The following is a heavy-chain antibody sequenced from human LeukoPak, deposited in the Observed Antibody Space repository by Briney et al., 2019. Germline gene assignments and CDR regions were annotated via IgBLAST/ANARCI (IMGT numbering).Heavy chain of an antibody. Sequence: ASVKVSCKASGYTFTGYYMHWVRQAPGQGLEWMGWINPNSGGTNYAQKFQGRVTITRNTSISTAYMELSSLRSEDTAVYYCARGRDSSGWYTNFDYWGQGTLVTVSS. CDR3: ARGRDSSGWYTNFDY. J-gene: IGHJ4*02. V-gene: IGHV1-2*02. CDR2: INPNSGGT. D-gene: IGHD6-19*01. CDR1: GYTFTGYY.